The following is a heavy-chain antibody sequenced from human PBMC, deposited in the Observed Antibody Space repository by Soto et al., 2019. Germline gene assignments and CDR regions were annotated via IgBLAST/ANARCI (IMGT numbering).Heavy chain of an antibody. CDR1: GDSISSYY. J-gene: IGHJ6*02. V-gene: IGHV4-4*08. D-gene: IGHD3-10*01. CDR3: ARQGFGALHGLVDV. Sequence: QVLLQESGPGLVKPSETLSLSCTVSGDSISSYYWGWIRQPPGKEMEWIGYVSPIWGSAYNPSLQSRVAISLDPSKSQFSLELTSVTATDTAVYYCARQGFGALHGLVDVWDQGTTVTVSS. CDR2: VSPIWGS.